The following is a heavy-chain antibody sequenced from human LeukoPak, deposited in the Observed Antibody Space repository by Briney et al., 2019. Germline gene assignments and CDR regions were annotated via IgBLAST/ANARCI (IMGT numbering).Heavy chain of an antibody. CDR2: ISGSGGST. J-gene: IGHJ4*02. V-gene: IGHV3-23*01. CDR1: GFTFSSYA. CDR3: AKDRYSSGWYFDY. D-gene: IGHD6-19*01. Sequence: GGSLRLSCAASGFTFSSYAMSWVRQAPGKGREWVSAISGSGGSTYYADSVKGRFTISRDNSKNTLYLQMNSLRAEDTAVYYCAKDRYSSGWYFDYWGQGTLVTVSS.